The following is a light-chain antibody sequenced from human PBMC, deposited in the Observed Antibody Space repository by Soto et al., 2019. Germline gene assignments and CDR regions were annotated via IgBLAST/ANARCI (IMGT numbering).Light chain of an antibody. J-gene: IGKJ1*01. V-gene: IGKV1-39*01. CDR2: AAS. Sequence: DIQMTHFPSSLSASVVYIVTITFRSSQSVITYLNWYQHKPGKAPKVLIYAASSLQSGVPSRFSGSGSGTEFTLTIGSLQPDDFATYYCKQHHSLWKFGPGTKVDIK. CDR3: KQHHSLWK. CDR1: QSVITY.